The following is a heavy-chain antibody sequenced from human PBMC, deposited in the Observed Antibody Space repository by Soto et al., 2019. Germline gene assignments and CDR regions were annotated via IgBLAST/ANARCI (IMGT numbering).Heavy chain of an antibody. J-gene: IGHJ5*02. CDR2: ISGSGGST. CDR1: GFTFSSYA. Sequence: SVGSLRLSCAASGFTFSSYAMSWVRQAPGKGLEWVSAISGSGGSTYYADSVKGRFTISRDNSKNSLYLQMNSLRAEDTALYHCARDSGVTGTTGWFDPWGQGTLVPVSS. CDR3: ARDSGVTGTTGWFDP. V-gene: IGHV3-23*01. D-gene: IGHD1-20*01.